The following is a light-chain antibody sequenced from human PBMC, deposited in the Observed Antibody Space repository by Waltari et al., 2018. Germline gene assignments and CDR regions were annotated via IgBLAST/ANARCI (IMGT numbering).Light chain of an antibody. V-gene: IGKV1-39*01. CDR2: AAS. J-gene: IGKJ4*01. CDR3: QQSYSTP. Sequence: DIQMTQSPSSLSESVGDRVTITCRASQSISSYLNWYQQKPGKAPKLLIYAASSFQSGVPSRFSGSGSGTDFTLTISSLQPEDFSTYYCQQSYSTPFGGGTKVEIK. CDR1: QSISSY.